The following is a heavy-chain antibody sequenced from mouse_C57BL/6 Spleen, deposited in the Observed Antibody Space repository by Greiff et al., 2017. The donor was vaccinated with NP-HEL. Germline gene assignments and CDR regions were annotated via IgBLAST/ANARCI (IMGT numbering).Heavy chain of an antibody. CDR1: GYAFSSSW. J-gene: IGHJ1*03. D-gene: IGHD1-1*01. V-gene: IGHV1-82*01. Sequence: QVQLQQSGPELVKPGASVKISCKASGYAFSSSWMNWVKQRPGKGLEWIGRIYPGDGDTNYNGKFKGKATLTADKSSRPAYMQLSSLTSEDSAVYFCARSHYYGSSWQYFDVWGTGTTVTVSS. CDR2: IYPGDGDT. CDR3: ARSHYYGSSWQYFDV.